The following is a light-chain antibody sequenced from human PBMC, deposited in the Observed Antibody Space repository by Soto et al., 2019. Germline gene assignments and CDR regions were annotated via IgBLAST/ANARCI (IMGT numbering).Light chain of an antibody. V-gene: IGLV2-23*01. Sequence: QSVLTQPASVSGSPGQSITISCTGTSSDVGSYNLVSWYQQHPGKAPKLMIYEGSKRPSGVSNRFSGSKSGNTASLTISGLQAEDEADYYCCSYAGSRTWVFGGGTKVTVL. CDR2: EGS. CDR1: SSDVGSYNL. J-gene: IGLJ3*02. CDR3: CSYAGSRTWV.